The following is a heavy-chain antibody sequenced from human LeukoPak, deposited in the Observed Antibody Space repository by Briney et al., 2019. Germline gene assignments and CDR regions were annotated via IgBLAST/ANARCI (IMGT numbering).Heavy chain of an antibody. Sequence: GESLKISCKVSGYSFTTYWIAWVRQMPGKGLEWMGIIYPGDSDTRYSPSFQGQVTISADKSISTACLQWTGLKASDTAMYYCARGYTVTGAYFGYWGQGTLVTVSS. J-gene: IGHJ4*02. CDR3: ARGYTVTGAYFGY. D-gene: IGHD4-17*01. V-gene: IGHV5-51*01. CDR1: GYSFTTYW. CDR2: IYPGDSDT.